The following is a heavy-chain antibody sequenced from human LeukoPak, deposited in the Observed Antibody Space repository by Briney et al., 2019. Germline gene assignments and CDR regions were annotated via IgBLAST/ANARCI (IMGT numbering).Heavy chain of an antibody. J-gene: IGHJ4*02. Sequence: ASVKVSCKASGYTFTSYGISWVRQAPGQGLEWMGWISAYNGNTNYAQKLQGRVTMTTDTSTSTAYMELRSLRSDDTAVYYCARVPPYGDYVGYYFDYWGQGTLVTVSS. CDR1: GYTFTSYG. D-gene: IGHD4-17*01. V-gene: IGHV1-18*01. CDR2: ISAYNGNT. CDR3: ARVPPYGDYVGYYFDY.